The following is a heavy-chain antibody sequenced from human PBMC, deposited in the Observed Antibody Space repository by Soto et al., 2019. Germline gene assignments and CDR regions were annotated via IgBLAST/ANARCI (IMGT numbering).Heavy chain of an antibody. J-gene: IGHJ6*02. V-gene: IGHV3-30-3*01. Sequence: QVQLVESGGGVVQPGRSLRLSCAASGFTFSSYAMHWVRQAPGKGLEWVAVISYDGSNKYYADSVKGRFTISRDNSKNTLHLQMNSRRAEDTAVYYCARDHGDYAYYYGMDVWGQGTTVTVSS. CDR3: ARDHGDYAYYYGMDV. D-gene: IGHD4-17*01. CDR1: GFTFSSYA. CDR2: ISYDGSNK.